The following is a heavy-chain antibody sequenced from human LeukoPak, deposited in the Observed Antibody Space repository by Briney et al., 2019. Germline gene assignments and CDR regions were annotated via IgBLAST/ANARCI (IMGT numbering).Heavy chain of an antibody. V-gene: IGHV3-23*01. CDR1: GFSFSDYY. J-gene: IGHJ5*02. CDR3: VRRCKDESSGARWFDP. Sequence: GGSLRLSRAASGFSFSDYYMTGVRRSPGKGLEWVSTVTGSGANTYYGDSVKGRFTIPRDNSRHTVYLQMNSLRAEDTAVFYCVRRCKDESSGARWFDPWGQGTLVTVSS. CDR2: VTGSGANT. D-gene: IGHD3-22*01.